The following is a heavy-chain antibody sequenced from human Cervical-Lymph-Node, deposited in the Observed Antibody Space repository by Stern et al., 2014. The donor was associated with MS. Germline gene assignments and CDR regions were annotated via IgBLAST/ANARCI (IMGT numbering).Heavy chain of an antibody. Sequence: VQLVESGAEVKKPGSSMNVSCKTSGGTFSSSYAITWMRQAPGQRLAWMGRIIPILGLANYAQKFQGRVTITADTSTSTTYMELSSLRSEDTAVYYCARGVVSNRAAATLHNLFDPWGQGTLVTVSS. D-gene: IGHD2-15*01. V-gene: IGHV1-69*09. J-gene: IGHJ5*02. CDR3: ARGVVSNRAAATLHNLFDP. CDR2: IIPILGLA. CDR1: GGTFSSSYA.